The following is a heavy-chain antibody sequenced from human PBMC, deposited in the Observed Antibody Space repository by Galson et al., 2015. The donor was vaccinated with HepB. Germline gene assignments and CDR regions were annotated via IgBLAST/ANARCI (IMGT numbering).Heavy chain of an antibody. CDR1: GYTFSTYG. CDR3: ARGGVATIGGPTFDY. J-gene: IGHJ4*02. V-gene: IGHV1-18*01. D-gene: IGHD5-12*01. Sequence: SGYTFSTYGISWVRQAPGQGLEWMGRISGYNGNTNYAQKFQGRVTMTTDTSTSTVYREVRSLRYDDTAVYYCARGGVATIGGPTFDYWGKGTLVTVSS. CDR2: ISGYNGNT.